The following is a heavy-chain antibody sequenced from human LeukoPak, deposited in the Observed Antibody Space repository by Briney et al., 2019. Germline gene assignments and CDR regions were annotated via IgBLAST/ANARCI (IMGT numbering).Heavy chain of an antibody. CDR2: LRSDGGSS. D-gene: IGHD6-13*01. Sequence: PGGSLRLSCAASGFTFSTYFWMHWVRQAPGTGLVWVSRLRSDGGSSAYADSVKGRFTMSRDNPKNTLYLQLNSLRADDTAVYYCAKRGVSSSWYYFDYWGQGTLVTVSS. J-gene: IGHJ4*02. CDR1: GFTFSTYFW. CDR3: AKRGVSSSWYYFDY. V-gene: IGHV3-74*01.